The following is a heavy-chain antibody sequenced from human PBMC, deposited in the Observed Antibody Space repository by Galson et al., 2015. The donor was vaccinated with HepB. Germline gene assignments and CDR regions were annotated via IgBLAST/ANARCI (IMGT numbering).Heavy chain of an antibody. CDR3: ARDEGSSWYGVFGY. V-gene: IGHV1-3*01. J-gene: IGHJ4*02. Sequence: SCKASGYTFTSYGISWVRQAPGQGLEWMGWINAGNGNTKYSQKFQGRVTITRDTSASTAYMELSSLRSEDTAVYYCARDEGSSWYGVFGYWGQGTLVTVSS. D-gene: IGHD6-13*01. CDR2: INAGNGNT. CDR1: GYTFTSYG.